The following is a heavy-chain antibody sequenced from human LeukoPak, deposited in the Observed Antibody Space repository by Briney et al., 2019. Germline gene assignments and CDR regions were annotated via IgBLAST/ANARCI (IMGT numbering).Heavy chain of an antibody. Sequence: SETLSLTCTVSGGSISSYYWSWIRQPPGKGLEWIAYIYYSGSTNYNPSLKSRVTISVDTSKSQFSLKRTSMTAADTAVYYCARHPPKSFFDYWGQGTLVTVSS. CDR1: GGSISSYY. CDR3: ARHPPKSFFDY. CDR2: IYYSGST. V-gene: IGHV4-59*08. J-gene: IGHJ4*03.